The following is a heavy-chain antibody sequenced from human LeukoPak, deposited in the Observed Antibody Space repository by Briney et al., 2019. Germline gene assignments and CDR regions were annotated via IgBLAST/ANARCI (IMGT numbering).Heavy chain of an antibody. Sequence: GGSLRLSCTASGFTFSSYWMHWVRQVPGKGLVWVSRINSAGISTNSADSVKGRFTISRDNAKNSLYLQMNSLRAEDTAVYYCAGDRSGWYVSYWGQGTLVTVSS. CDR1: GFTFSSYW. V-gene: IGHV3-74*01. CDR3: AGDRSGWYVSY. D-gene: IGHD6-19*01. CDR2: INSAGIST. J-gene: IGHJ4*02.